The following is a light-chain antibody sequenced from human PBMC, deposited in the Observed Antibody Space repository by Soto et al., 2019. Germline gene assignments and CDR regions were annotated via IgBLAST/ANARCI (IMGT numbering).Light chain of an antibody. J-gene: IGKJ4*01. CDR1: QSISNN. CDR2: DAS. Sequence: EIVLTQSPATLSLSPGERATLSCRASQSISNNLAWYQQKPGQAPRLLIYDASNRATGIPARFSGSGSGTDFTLTINSLEPEDFAVYYCQQRSNWLALTFGGGTKVEIK. CDR3: QQRSNWLALT. V-gene: IGKV3-11*01.